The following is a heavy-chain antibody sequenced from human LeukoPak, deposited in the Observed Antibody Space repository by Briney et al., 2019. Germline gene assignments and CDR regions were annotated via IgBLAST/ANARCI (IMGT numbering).Heavy chain of an antibody. Sequence: GGSLRLSCAASGFTFSSYEMNWVRQAPGKGLEWVSYISSRDGIIYYADSVKGRFTISRDNAKNSLYLQMNSLRAEDTAVYYCAITADYYDSSGPPQGFDPWGQGTLVTVSS. CDR2: ISSRDGII. CDR1: GFTFSSYE. D-gene: IGHD3-22*01. V-gene: IGHV3-48*03. J-gene: IGHJ5*02. CDR3: AITADYYDSSGPPQGFDP.